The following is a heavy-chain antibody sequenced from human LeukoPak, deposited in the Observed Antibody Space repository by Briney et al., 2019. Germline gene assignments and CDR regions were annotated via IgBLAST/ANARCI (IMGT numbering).Heavy chain of an antibody. Sequence: SQTLSLTCTVSGDSISSGDYSWNWIRQHPGKGLEWIGYIHHSGDTFYNPSLESRVTISVATSQNLFSLKLYSVIAADAAVYYCARSEVALFGVAPNWFDPWGQGTLVTVSS. D-gene: IGHD3-3*01. CDR1: GDSISSGDYS. CDR2: IHHSGDT. J-gene: IGHJ5*02. V-gene: IGHV4-31*03. CDR3: ARSEVALFGVAPNWFDP.